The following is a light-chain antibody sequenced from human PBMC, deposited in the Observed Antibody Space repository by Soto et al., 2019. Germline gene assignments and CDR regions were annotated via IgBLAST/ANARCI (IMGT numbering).Light chain of an antibody. CDR3: AAWDDSLNAVL. CDR2: SNN. V-gene: IGLV1-44*01. J-gene: IGLJ2*01. Sequence: QPVLTQPPSASGTPGQRVTISCSGSSSNIGSNTVNWYQQLPGTAPKLLIYSNNQRPSGVPDRFSGSKSGTSTSLAISGLQSEDEADYYCAAWDDSLNAVLFGGGTKVTVL. CDR1: SSNIGSNT.